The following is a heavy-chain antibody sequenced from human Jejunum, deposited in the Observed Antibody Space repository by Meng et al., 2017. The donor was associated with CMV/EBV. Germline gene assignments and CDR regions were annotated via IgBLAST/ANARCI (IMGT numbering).Heavy chain of an antibody. Sequence: VRLQESGPGLVKPSQTLSPTCSVSGGSIGSGDYYWSWIRQPPGKGLEWIGYIHDTGSTYYNPSLKSRVDISLGTSRNHFSLTLSSVTAEDTAVYFCARGSIFVSFDSWGQGTLVTVSS. CDR1: GGSIGSGDYY. CDR2: IHDTGST. CDR3: ARGSIFVSFDS. D-gene: IGHD3-3*01. J-gene: IGHJ4*02. V-gene: IGHV4-30-4*08.